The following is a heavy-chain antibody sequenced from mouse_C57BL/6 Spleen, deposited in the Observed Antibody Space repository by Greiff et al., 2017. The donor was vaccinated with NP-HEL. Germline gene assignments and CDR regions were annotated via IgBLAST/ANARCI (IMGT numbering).Heavy chain of an antibody. D-gene: IGHD3-2*02. CDR2: IYPGSGST. V-gene: IGHV1-55*01. CDR1: GYTFTSYW. CDR3: ARGKLRLSYFDY. J-gene: IGHJ2*01. Sequence: QVQLKQPGAELVKPGASVKMSCKASGYTFTSYWITWVKQRPGQGLEWIGDIYPGSGSTNYNEKFKSKATLTVDTSSSTAYMQLSSLTSEDSAVYYCARGKLRLSYFDYWGQGTTLTVSS.